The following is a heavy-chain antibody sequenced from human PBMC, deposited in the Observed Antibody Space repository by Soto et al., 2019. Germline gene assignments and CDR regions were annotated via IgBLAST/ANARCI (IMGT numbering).Heavy chain of an antibody. CDR2: LSGSSGIA. CDR3: AKDRGIEGSSVRAFDV. V-gene: IGHV3-23*01. CDR1: GFIFSSHG. D-gene: IGHD1-26*01. Sequence: PGGSLRLSCTPSGFIFSSHGMNWVRQAARKGLEWVSFLSGSSGIAFYAYSVNGRFTISRDNSKNTLYLQMNSLRAEDTAVYYCAKDRGIEGSSVRAFDVWGQGTMVTVSS. J-gene: IGHJ3*01.